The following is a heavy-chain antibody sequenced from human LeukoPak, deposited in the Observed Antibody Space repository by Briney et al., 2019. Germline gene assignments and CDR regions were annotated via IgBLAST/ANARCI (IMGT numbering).Heavy chain of an antibody. Sequence: ASAKVSCKASGYTFTGYYMHWVRQAPGQGLEWMGRINPNSGGTNYAQKFQGRVTMTRDTSISTAYMELSRLRSDDTAVYYCARATVAGASVFDYWGQGTLVTVSS. CDR1: GYTFTGYY. CDR2: INPNSGGT. V-gene: IGHV1-2*06. J-gene: IGHJ4*02. D-gene: IGHD6-19*01. CDR3: ARATVAGASVFDY.